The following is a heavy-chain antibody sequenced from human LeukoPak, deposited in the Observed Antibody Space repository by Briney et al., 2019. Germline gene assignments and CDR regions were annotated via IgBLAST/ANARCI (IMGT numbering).Heavy chain of an antibody. D-gene: IGHD2-15*01. V-gene: IGHV3-9*01. J-gene: IGHJ6*02. CDR2: ISWNSGSI. CDR1: GFTFDDYA. Sequence: GGSLRLSCAASGFTFDDYAMHWVRQAPGKGLEWVSGISWNSGSIGYADSVKGRFTISRDNAKNSLYLQMNSLRAEDTALYYCAKDLSFVVVAARSYYYYGMDVWGQGTTVTVSS. CDR3: AKDLSFVVVAARSYYYYGMDV.